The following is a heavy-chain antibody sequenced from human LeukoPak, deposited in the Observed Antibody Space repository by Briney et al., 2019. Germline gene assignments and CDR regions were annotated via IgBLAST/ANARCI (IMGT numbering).Heavy chain of an antibody. Sequence: SETLSLTCTVSGGSISSSSYYWGWIRQPPGKGLEWIGSIYYSGSTYYNPSLKSRVTISVDTSKNQFSLKLRSVTAADTAVYYCARRSSSGSYYYWGQGTLVTVSS. CDR1: GGSISSSSYY. D-gene: IGHD1-26*01. CDR2: IYYSGST. V-gene: IGHV4-39*01. CDR3: ARRSSSGSYYY. J-gene: IGHJ4*02.